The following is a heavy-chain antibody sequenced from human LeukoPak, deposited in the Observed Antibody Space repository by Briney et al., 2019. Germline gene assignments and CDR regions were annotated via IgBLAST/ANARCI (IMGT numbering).Heavy chain of an antibody. CDR2: IYYSGTT. D-gene: IGHD2-15*01. Sequence: SETLSLTCTVSGGSISSYYWSWIRQPPGKGLEWIGEIYYSGTTKYNASLKSRVTISVDKSNNQFSLKLTSVTAADTAVYYCVRDRGYCDGGSCYIFDSWGQGTLVTVSS. CDR1: GGSISSYY. J-gene: IGHJ4*02. CDR3: VRDRGYCDGGSCYIFDS. V-gene: IGHV4-59*12.